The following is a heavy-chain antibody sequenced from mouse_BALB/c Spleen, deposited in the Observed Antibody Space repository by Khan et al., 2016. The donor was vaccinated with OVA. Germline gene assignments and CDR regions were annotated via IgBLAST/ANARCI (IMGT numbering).Heavy chain of an antibody. D-gene: IGHD1-1*01. J-gene: IGHJ2*01. Sequence: EVELVESGGGLVQPGGSRKLSCAASGFTFSSYGMHWVRQAPEKGLEWVAYISGDSNTIYYADTVKGRFTISRDNPKNTLLLQMTSLMSEDTARYYCATSYFYGYYFDYWGPGTTLTVSS. CDR1: GFTFSSYG. CDR2: ISGDSNTI. CDR3: ATSYFYGYYFDY. V-gene: IGHV5-17*02.